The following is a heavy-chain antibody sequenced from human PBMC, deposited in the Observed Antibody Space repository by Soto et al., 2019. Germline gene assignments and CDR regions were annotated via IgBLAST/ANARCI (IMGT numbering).Heavy chain of an antibody. CDR1: GFTFSSYA. CDR2: ISGSGGST. J-gene: IGHJ4*02. V-gene: IGHV3-23*01. CDR3: AKGGSYYDTEGGDY. Sequence: EVQLLESGGGLVQPGGSLRLSCAASGFTFSSYAMSWVRQAPGKGLEWVSAISGSGGSTYYADSGKGRFTISRDNSKNTLYLQMNSLRAEDTAVYYCAKGGSYYDTEGGDYWGQGTLVTVSS. D-gene: IGHD3-22*01.